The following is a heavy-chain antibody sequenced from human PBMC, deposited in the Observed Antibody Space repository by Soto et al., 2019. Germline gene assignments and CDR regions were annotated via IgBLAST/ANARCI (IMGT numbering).Heavy chain of an antibody. CDR3: AHPRGYGVFDAVDI. CDR1: GFTFSTYA. CDR2: ISNTGGST. D-gene: IGHD4-17*01. Sequence: GGSLRLSCAASGFTFSTYAMNWVRQAPGKGLGCVSAISNTGGSTFYAESVRGRFTISRDNSINTLYLQMTSLRTEDTAVYYCAHPRGYGVFDAVDIWGQGTMVTVSS. V-gene: IGHV3-23*01. J-gene: IGHJ3*02.